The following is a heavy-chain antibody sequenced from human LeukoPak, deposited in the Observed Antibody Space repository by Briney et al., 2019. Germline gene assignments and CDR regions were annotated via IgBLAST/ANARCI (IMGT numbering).Heavy chain of an antibody. D-gene: IGHD3-22*01. J-gene: IGHJ4*02. Sequence: PGGSLRLSCAASGFTVSSNYMSWVRQAPGKGLEWVSSISSSSSYIYYADSVKGRFTISRDNSKNTLYLQMNSLRAEDTAVYYCAKDRYYYDSSGFDYWDQGTLVTVSS. CDR3: AKDRYYYDSSGFDY. V-gene: IGHV3-21*04. CDR2: ISSSSSYI. CDR1: GFTVSSNY.